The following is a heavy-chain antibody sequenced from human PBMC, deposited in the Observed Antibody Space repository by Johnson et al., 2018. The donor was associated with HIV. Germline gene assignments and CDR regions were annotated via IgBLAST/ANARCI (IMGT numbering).Heavy chain of an antibody. CDR2: IYSGGST. Sequence: EKLVESGGGLVKPGGSLRLSCAASRFTFSDYYMSWIRQTPGKGLEWVSVIYSGGSTYYADSVKGRFTIARDNSKNTLYLQMNSLRAEDTAVYYCAREGAWEVRPGAFDIWGQGTMVTVSS. D-gene: IGHD1-26*01. CDR1: RFTFSDYY. CDR3: AREGAWEVRPGAFDI. V-gene: IGHV3-66*01. J-gene: IGHJ3*02.